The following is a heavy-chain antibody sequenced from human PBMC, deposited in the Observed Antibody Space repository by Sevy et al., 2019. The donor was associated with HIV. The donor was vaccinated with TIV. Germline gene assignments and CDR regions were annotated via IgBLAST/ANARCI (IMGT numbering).Heavy chain of an antibody. CDR3: ARDTGHSGSLNYFDY. D-gene: IGHD1-26*01. CDR2: IYTSGST. J-gene: IGHJ4*02. V-gene: IGHV4-4*07. CDR1: GGSISSYY. Sequence: SETLSLTCTVSGGSISSYYWSWIRQPAGKGLEWIGRIYTSGSTNYNPSLKSRVTMSVDTSKNQFSLKLSSVTAADTAVYYCARDTGHSGSLNYFDYWGQGTLVTVSS.